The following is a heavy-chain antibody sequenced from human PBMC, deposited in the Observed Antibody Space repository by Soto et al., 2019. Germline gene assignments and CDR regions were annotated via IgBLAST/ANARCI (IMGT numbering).Heavy chain of an antibody. V-gene: IGHV3-74*01. CDR1: GFTFSVYW. D-gene: IGHD3-16*01. Sequence: PGGSLRLSCAASGFTFSVYWMHWVRQAPGKGLVWVSRMKTDASSATYADSVKGRFTISRDNTKNTLYLQMDSLRPEDTAVYFCAMGDITTQVVKYYCMDVWGQGTTVTVSS. J-gene: IGHJ6*02. CDR3: AMGDITTQVVKYYCMDV. CDR2: MKTDASSA.